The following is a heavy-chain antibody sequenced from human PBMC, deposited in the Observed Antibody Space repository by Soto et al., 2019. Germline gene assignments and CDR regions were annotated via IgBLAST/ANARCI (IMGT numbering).Heavy chain of an antibody. CDR2: IRSKANSYAT. V-gene: IGHV3-73*01. J-gene: IGHJ4*02. CDR3: TIGPGYCSSTSYYQFDY. CDR1: GFTFSGSA. Sequence: GGSLRLSCAASGFTFSGSAMHWVRQASGKGLEWVGRIRSKANSYATAYAASVKGRFTISRDDSKNTAYLQMNSLKTEDTAVYYCTIGPGYCSSTSYYQFDYWGQGTLVTVSS. D-gene: IGHD2-2*01.